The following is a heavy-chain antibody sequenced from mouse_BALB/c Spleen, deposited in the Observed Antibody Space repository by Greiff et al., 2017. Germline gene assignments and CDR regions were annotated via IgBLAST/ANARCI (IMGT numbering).Heavy chain of an antibody. Sequence: VHLVESGPGLVQPSQSLSITCTVSGFSLTSYGVHWVRQSPGKGLEWLGVIWSGGSTDYNAAFISRLSISKDNSKSQVFFKMNSLQANDTAIYYCARNSRLRQGFAYWGQGTLVTVSA. CDR3: ARNSRLRQGFAY. CDR2: IWSGGST. V-gene: IGHV2-2*02. D-gene: IGHD2-4*01. CDR1: GFSLTSYG. J-gene: IGHJ3*01.